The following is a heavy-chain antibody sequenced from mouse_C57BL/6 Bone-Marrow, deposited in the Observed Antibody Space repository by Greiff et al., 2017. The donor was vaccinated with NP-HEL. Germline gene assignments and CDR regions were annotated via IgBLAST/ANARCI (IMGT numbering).Heavy chain of an antibody. CDR1: GYTFTSYW. V-gene: IGHV1-72*01. D-gene: IGHD1-1*01. CDR2: IDPNSGGT. J-gene: IGHJ3*01. CDR3: ARPYYYGSSPWFAY. Sequence: QVQLQQPGAELVKPGASVKLSCKASGYTFTSYWMHWVKQRPGRGLEWIGRIDPNSGGTKYNEQFKSKATLTVDNPSSTAYMQLSSLTSEDSAVYYCARPYYYGSSPWFAYWGQGTLVTVSA.